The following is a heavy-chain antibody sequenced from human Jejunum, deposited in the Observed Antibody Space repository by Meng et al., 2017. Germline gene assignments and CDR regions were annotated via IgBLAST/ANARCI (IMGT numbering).Heavy chain of an antibody. Sequence: GESLKISCAASGFTFRSYWMPWVRRAPGKGLEWVACINEDGGEKHFLDSVTGRFTISRDNAKNSVFLQMDSLRAEDTAVYYCARGYYGSGAFDPWGQGTLVTVSS. CDR2: INEDGGEK. V-gene: IGHV3-7*01. D-gene: IGHD3-10*01. CDR1: GFTFRSYW. CDR3: ARGYYGSGAFDP. J-gene: IGHJ5*02.